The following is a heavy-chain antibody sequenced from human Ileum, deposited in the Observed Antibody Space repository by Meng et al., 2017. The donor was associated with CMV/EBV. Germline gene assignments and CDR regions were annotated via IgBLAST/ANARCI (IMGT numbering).Heavy chain of an antibody. V-gene: IGHV4-30-4*08. CDR2: IKYSGRT. J-gene: IGHJ5*02. D-gene: IGHD2-2*01. CDR3: ARTQDCSTTSCYTGFDP. Sequence: ISSGDYYWSWLRQPPGKGLEWIGFIKYSGRTYYNPSLTSRVTISLDTSENHFSLRLSSVTAADTAVYYCARTQDCSTTSCYTGFDPWGQGTLVTVSS. CDR1: ISSGDYY.